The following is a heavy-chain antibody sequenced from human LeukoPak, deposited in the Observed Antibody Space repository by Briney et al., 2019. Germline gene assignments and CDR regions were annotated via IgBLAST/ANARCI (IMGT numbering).Heavy chain of an antibody. CDR2: IYSGGST. CDR3: SSPGPVRSDYYLKFDY. CDR1: GLIVSSNY. J-gene: IGHJ4*02. D-gene: IGHD3-22*01. Sequence: GGSLRLSCAASGLIVSSNYMSWVRQAPGKGLEWVSVIYSGGSTYYADSVKGRFTISRDNSKNTLYLQMNSLRAEDTAVYYCSSPGPVRSDYYLKFDYWGQGTLVTVSS. V-gene: IGHV3-53*01.